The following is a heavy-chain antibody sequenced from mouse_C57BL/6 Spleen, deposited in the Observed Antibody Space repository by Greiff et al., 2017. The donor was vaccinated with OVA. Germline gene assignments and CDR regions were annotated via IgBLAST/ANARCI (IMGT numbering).Heavy chain of an antibody. J-gene: IGHJ4*01. CDR1: GFTFSSYG. V-gene: IGHV5-6*01. Sequence: EVQVVESGGDLVKPGGSLKLSCAASGFTFSSYGMSWVRQTPDKRLEWVATISSGGSYTYYPDSVKGRFTISRDNAKNTLYLQMSSLKSEDTAMYYCARHRIFITTVDYYAMDYWGQGTSVTVPS. D-gene: IGHD1-1*01. CDR3: ARHRIFITTVDYYAMDY. CDR2: ISSGGSYT.